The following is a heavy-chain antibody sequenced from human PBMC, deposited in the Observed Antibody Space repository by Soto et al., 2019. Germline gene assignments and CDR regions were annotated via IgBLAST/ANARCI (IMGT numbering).Heavy chain of an antibody. V-gene: IGHV1-2*02. CDR2: INPNSGGT. CDR3: TRNYYVSSGYYSWP. CDR1: GYTFTGYY. Sequence: XSVKFSCRASGYTFTGYYMHWVRQAPGQGRDWMGWINPNSGGTNYAQKFQGRVTMTRDTSISTAYMELSRLRSDETARYYCTRNYYVSSGYYSWPWGQGTLVTGSS. D-gene: IGHD3-22*01. J-gene: IGHJ5*02.